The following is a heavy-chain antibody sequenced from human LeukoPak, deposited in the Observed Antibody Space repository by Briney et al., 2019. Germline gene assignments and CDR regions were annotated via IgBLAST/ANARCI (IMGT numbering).Heavy chain of an antibody. V-gene: IGHV7-4-1*02. D-gene: IGHD2/OR15-2a*01. CDR2: INTNTGNP. J-gene: IGHJ4*02. CDR3: AREYYGFGY. Sequence: ASVKVSCKASGYTFTNYGISWVRQAPGQGLEWMGWINTNTGNPTYAQGFTGRFVFSLDTSVSTAYLQISSLKAEDTAVYYCAREYYGFGYWGQGTLVTVSS. CDR1: GYTFTNYG.